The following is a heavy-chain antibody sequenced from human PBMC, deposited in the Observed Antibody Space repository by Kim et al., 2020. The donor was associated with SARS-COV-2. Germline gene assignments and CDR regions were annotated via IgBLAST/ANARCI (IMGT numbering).Heavy chain of an antibody. CDR1: TGSFSGHY. D-gene: IGHD2-2*02. J-gene: IGHJ6*02. CDR2: IHQSGST. Sequence: SETLSLTCAVYTGSFSGHYWSWIRQPPGKGLEWIGEIHQSGSTNYNPSLKSRVTISIDTSKNQYSLKLSSVTAADTGFYYCARGRAGVVPAPLLGLGPHYYFFLLDVWGHGPTVTVSS. V-gene: IGHV4-34*01. CDR3: ARGRAGVVPAPLLGLGPHYYFFLLDV.